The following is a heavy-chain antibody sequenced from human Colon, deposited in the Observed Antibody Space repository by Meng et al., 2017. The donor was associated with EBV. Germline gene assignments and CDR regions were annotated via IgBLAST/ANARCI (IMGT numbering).Heavy chain of an antibody. CDR3: VRDTRRGGGWFDP. CDR1: GDSITIGDYS. V-gene: IGHV4-30-2*01. CDR2: IYHGVNI. J-gene: IGHJ5*02. Sequence: QVPLQDSGSRLVRPSQTLALTCAVSGDSITIGDYSWTWIRQPPGKGLEWIGYIYHGVNIYYTPSLRSRVTISVDKSRNQFSLKLTSVSAADTAAYYCVRDTRRGGGWFDPWGQGTLVTVSS. D-gene: IGHD3-10*01.